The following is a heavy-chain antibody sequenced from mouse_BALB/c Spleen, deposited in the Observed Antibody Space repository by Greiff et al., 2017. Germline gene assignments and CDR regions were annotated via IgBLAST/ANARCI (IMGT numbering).Heavy chain of an antibody. Sequence: EVQRVESGGGLVKPGGSLKLSCAASGFTFSDYYMYWVRQTPEKRLEWVATISDGGSYTYYPDSVKGRFTISRDNAKNNLYLQMSSLKSEDTAMYYCARREGNYDWFAYWGQGTLVTVSA. V-gene: IGHV5-4*02. CDR1: GFTFSDYY. CDR3: ARREGNYDWFAY. CDR2: ISDGGSYT. J-gene: IGHJ3*01. D-gene: IGHD2-1*01.